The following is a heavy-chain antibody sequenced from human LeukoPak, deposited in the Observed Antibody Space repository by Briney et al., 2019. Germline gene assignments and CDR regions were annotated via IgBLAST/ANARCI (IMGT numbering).Heavy chain of an antibody. D-gene: IGHD3-10*01. CDR2: MNSNSGNT. Sequence: GASVKVSCKASGYTFTSYDINWVRQATGQGLEWMGWMNSNSGNTGYAQKFQGRVTMTRNTSISTAYMELSSLRSEDTAVYYCARSYGSGSYYSLYYYYGMDVWGQGTTVTVSS. V-gene: IGHV1-8*01. CDR3: ARSYGSGSYYSLYYYYGMDV. CDR1: GYTFTSYD. J-gene: IGHJ6*02.